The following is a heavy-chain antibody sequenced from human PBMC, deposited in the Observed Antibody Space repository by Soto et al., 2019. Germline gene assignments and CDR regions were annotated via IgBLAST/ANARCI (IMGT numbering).Heavy chain of an antibody. J-gene: IGHJ3*02. CDR3: ARDGGLWTQEAFDI. CDR2: ISSSSSYI. Sequence: GGSLRLSCAASGFTFSSYSMNWVRQAPGKGLEWVSSISSSSSYIYYADSVKGRFTISRDNAKNSLYLQMNSLRAEDTAVYYCARDGGLWTQEAFDIWGQGTMVTVSS. V-gene: IGHV3-21*01. D-gene: IGHD2-21*01. CDR1: GFTFSSYS.